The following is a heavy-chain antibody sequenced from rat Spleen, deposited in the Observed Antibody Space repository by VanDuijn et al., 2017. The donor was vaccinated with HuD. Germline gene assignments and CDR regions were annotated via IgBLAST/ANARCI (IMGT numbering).Heavy chain of an antibody. CDR2: MWSDGDT. V-gene: IGHV2-32*01. Sequence: QVQLKESGPGLVQPSQTLSLTCTVSGFSLPSHHVHLVRLPPGKGLEWRGVMWSDGDTSYNSALKPRLSISRDTSKSQVFLKMSSLQTEDTATYYCARDSLFYYSGDPYVMDAWGQGASVTVSS. D-gene: IGHD1-1*01. J-gene: IGHJ4*01. CDR3: ARDSLFYYSGDPYVMDA. CDR1: GFSLPSHH.